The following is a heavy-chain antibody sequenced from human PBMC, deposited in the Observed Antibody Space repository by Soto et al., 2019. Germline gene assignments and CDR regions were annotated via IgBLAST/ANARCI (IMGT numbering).Heavy chain of an antibody. J-gene: IGHJ4*02. CDR1: GGSISSYY. V-gene: IGHV4-59*01. CDR2: IYYSGST. CDR3: ARAGSSPAFDY. D-gene: IGHD6-6*01. Sequence: SETLSLTCTVSGGSISSYYWSWIRQPPGKGLEWIGYIYYSGSTNYNPSLKSRVTISVDTSKNQFSLKLSSVTAADTAVYYCARAGSSPAFDYWGQGTLVTVSS.